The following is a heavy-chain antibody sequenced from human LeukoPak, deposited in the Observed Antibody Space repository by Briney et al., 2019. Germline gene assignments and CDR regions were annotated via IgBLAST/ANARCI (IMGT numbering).Heavy chain of an antibody. J-gene: IGHJ3*02. D-gene: IGHD1-26*01. CDR3: ARDRSSGTFDSFGI. Sequence: SAKVSCKASGGTFSNYAISWVRQAPGQGLEWLGGIIPIFGPPNTAQKFQGRVTITADESTSTVHMELSSLTSEDTAMYYCARDRSSGTFDSFGIWGPGTMTVSS. CDR1: GGTFSNYA. V-gene: IGHV1-69*13. CDR2: IIPIFGPP.